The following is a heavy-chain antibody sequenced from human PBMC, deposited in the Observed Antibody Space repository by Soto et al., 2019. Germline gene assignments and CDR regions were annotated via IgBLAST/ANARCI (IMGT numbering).Heavy chain of an antibody. CDR1: GFSFSSYG. D-gene: IGHD4-17*01. V-gene: IGHV3-33*01. Sequence: GGSLRLTCAASGFSFSSYGMHWVRQAQGKGLEWVAVIWYDGSNKYYADTVKGRFTISRANSKNTLYLQMNSLRAEDTAVYYCARDFKYGYNWFDPWGQGTLVTVSS. CDR2: IWYDGSNK. CDR3: ARDFKYGYNWFDP. J-gene: IGHJ5*02.